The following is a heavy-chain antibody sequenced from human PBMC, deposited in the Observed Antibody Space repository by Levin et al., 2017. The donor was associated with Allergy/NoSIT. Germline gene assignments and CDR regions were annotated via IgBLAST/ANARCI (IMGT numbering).Heavy chain of an antibody. CDR3: AKLVIKLGGDY. Sequence: GGSLRLSCAASGFTFSNYAMSWVRQAPGKGLEWVSTLSGSGGSTYYADSVKGRFTISRDNSKNTLSLQMNSLRADDTAVYYCAKLVIKLGGDYWGQGTMVTVSS. CDR1: GFTFSNYA. V-gene: IGHV3-23*01. J-gene: IGHJ4*02. CDR2: LSGSGGST. D-gene: IGHD2-21*01.